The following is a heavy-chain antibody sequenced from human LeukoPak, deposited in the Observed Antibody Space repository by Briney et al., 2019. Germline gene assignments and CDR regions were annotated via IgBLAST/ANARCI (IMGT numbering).Heavy chain of an antibody. D-gene: IGHD2-2*01. Sequence: SETLSLTCTVSGYSISSGYYWGWIRQPPGKGLEWIGSIYHSGSTYYNPSLKSRVTISVDTSKNQFSLKLSSVTAADTAVYYCAGVVPAARPPNWFDPWGQGTLVTVSS. J-gene: IGHJ5*02. CDR1: GYSISSGYY. V-gene: IGHV4-38-2*02. CDR2: IYHSGST. CDR3: AGVVPAARPPNWFDP.